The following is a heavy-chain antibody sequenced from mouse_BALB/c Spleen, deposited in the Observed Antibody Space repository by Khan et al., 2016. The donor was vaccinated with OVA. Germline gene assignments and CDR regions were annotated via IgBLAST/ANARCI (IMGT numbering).Heavy chain of an antibody. Sequence: VELVESGPGLVAPSQSLSITCTVSGFSLTGYGVNWVRQPPGKGLEWLGMIWGDGSTDYNSAIKSRLSISKDNSKSQVFLKMNSLQTDDTARYYCARAYYANYREAMDYWGQGTSVTVSS. CDR1: GFSLTGYG. D-gene: IGHD2-10*01. V-gene: IGHV2-6-7*01. CDR2: IWGDGST. J-gene: IGHJ4*01. CDR3: ARAYYANYREAMDY.